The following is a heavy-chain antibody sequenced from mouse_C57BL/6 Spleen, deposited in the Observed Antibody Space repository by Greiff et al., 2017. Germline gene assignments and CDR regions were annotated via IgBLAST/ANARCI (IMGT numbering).Heavy chain of an antibody. CDR2: IQPNSGST. J-gene: IGHJ4*01. D-gene: IGHD2-5*01. CDR1: GYTFTSYW. CDR3: ARLDYSNYYAMDY. Sequence: QVQLQQPGAELVKPGASVTLSCKASGYTFTSYWMHWVKQRPGQGLEWIGMIQPNSGSTNDNEKFKSKATLTVDKSSSTAYMQISSLTSEDSAVYYSARLDYSNYYAMDYWGQGTSVTVSS. V-gene: IGHV1-64*01.